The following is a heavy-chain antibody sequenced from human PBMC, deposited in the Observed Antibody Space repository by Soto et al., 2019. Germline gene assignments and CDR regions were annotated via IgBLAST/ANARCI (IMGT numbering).Heavy chain of an antibody. CDR1: GVTFSSYA. Sequence: GGSLRLSCVASGVTFSSYAMSWVRQAPGKGLEWVSAVSKSGADTNYADSVRGRFTISRDNSKNTLYLQMNSLRAEDTAIYYCAKVRHRRGSPRPFDYWCQGTLGTVS. V-gene: IGHV3-23*01. CDR3: AKVRHRRGSPRPFDY. J-gene: IGHJ4*02. CDR2: VSKSGADT.